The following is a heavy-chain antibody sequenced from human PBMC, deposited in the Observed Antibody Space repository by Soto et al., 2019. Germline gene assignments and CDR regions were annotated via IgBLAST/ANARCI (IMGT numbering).Heavy chain of an antibody. CDR1: GGTFSSYA. V-gene: IGHV1-69*13. Sequence: GASVKVSCKASGGTFSSYAISWVRQAPGQGLEWMGGIIPIFGTANYAQKFQGRVTITADESTSTAYMELSSLRSEDTAVYYCARMVAVAGTSVNYYYGMDVWGQGTTVTVSS. J-gene: IGHJ6*02. CDR3: ARMVAVAGTSVNYYYGMDV. CDR2: IIPIFGTA. D-gene: IGHD6-19*01.